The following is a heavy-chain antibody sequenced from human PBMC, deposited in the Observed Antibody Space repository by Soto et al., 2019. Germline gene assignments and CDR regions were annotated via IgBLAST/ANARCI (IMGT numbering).Heavy chain of an antibody. CDR2: IYYSGST. CDR1: GGSVSSGSYY. J-gene: IGHJ6*02. CDR3: ARDHPYYDILTGPLYYYYGMDV. Sequence: TETLSLTCTVSGGSVSSGSYYWSWIRQPPGKGLEWIGYIYYSGSTNYNPSLKSRVTISVDTSKNQFSLKLSSVTAADTAVYYCARDHPYYDILTGPLYYYYGMDVWGQGTTVTVSS. D-gene: IGHD3-9*01. V-gene: IGHV4-61*01.